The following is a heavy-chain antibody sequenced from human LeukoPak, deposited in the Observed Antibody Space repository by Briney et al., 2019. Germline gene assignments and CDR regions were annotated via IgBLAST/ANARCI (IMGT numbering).Heavy chain of an antibody. V-gene: IGHV5-51*01. CDR1: GYSFTSYW. CDR2: IYPGDSDT. CDR3: ASGIAVAGIGLDV. D-gene: IGHD6-19*01. J-gene: IGHJ6*02. Sequence: GESLKISCKGSGYSFTSYWIGWVRQMLGKGLEWMGIIYPGDSDTRYSPSFQGQVTISADKSISTAYLQWSSLKASDTAMYYCASGIAVAGIGLDVWGQGTTVTVSS.